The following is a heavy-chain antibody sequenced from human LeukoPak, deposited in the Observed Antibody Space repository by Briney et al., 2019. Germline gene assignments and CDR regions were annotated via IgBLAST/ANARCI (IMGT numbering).Heavy chain of an antibody. CDR3: ARRGIYYFDY. V-gene: IGHV3-7*01. J-gene: IGHJ4*02. CDR1: GFPLSSYA. D-gene: IGHD3-16*01. CDR2: IKQDGSEK. Sequence: GGSLRLSCAASGFPLSSYAMSWVRQAPGKGLEWVANIKQDGSEKYYVDSVKGRFTISRDNAKNSLYLQMNSLRAEDTAVYYCARRGIYYFDYWGQGTLVTVSS.